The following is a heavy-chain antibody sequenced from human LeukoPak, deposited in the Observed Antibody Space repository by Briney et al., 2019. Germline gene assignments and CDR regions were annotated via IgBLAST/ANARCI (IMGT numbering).Heavy chain of an antibody. CDR2: IYSSGST. CDR1: GGSINGYY. V-gene: IGHV4-4*07. J-gene: IGHJ4*02. D-gene: IGHD4-17*01. CDR3: ARGYGDYDDY. Sequence: PSETLSLTCTVSGGSINGYYWSWIRQPAGKGLEWIGRIYSSGSTNYNPSLKSRVSMSVDTSKNQFSLKLSSVTAADTAVYYCARGYGDYDDYWGQGTLVTVSS.